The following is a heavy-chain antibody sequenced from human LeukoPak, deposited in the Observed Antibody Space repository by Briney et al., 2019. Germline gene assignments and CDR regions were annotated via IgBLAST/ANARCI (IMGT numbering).Heavy chain of an antibody. CDR1: VYTFTGYY. V-gene: IGHV1-2*02. Sequence: ASVKVSCKASVYTFTGYYMHWVRQAPGQGLEGMGWINPNSCGTNYAQKFQGRVTMTRDTSLSTAYMELSRLRSDDTAVYYCASPAGGTYWGQGNLVTVSS. CDR2: INPNSCGT. J-gene: IGHJ4*02. D-gene: IGHD6-13*01. CDR3: ASPAGGTY.